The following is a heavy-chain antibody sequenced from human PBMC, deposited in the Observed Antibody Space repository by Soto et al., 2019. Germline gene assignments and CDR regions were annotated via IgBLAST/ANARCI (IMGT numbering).Heavy chain of an antibody. V-gene: IGHV3-23*01. CDR2: VSGSGGST. CDR3: AKDSRSRWYYFDD. J-gene: IGHJ4*02. CDR1: GFTFSNYA. D-gene: IGHD6-13*01. Sequence: GGSLRLSCVVSGFTFSNYAMSWVRQAPGKGLEWVSGVSGSGGSTDYADSVRGRFTISRDNSKNTLDLQMNSLRVEDTAVYYCAKDSRSRWYYFDDCGQGTLVTVSS.